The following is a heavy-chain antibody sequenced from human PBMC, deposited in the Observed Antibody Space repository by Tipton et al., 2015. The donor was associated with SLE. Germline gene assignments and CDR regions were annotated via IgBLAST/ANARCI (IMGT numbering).Heavy chain of an antibody. D-gene: IGHD6-13*01. CDR3: AGVGYSSRRGAFDI. V-gene: IGHV3-64*01. J-gene: IGHJ3*02. CDR2: ISSNGGST. CDR1: GFTFSSYA. Sequence: GSLRLSCAASGFTFSSYAMHWVRQVPGKGLEYVSAISSNGGSTYYANSVKGRFTISRDNSKNTLYLQMCSLRAEDMAVYYCAGVGYSSRRGAFDIWGQGAMVTVSS.